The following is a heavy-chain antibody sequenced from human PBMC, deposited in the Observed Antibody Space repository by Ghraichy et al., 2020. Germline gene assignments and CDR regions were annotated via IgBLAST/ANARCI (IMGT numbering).Heavy chain of an antibody. CDR3: ARDNSRWSGYSAYGMDV. Sequence: SETLSLTCTVSGGSISSYYWSWIRQPPGKGLEWIGYIYYSGSTNYNPSLKSPVTISVDTSKNQFSLKLSSVTAADTAVYYCARDNSRWSGYSAYGMDVWGQGTTVTVSS. CDR1: GGSISSYY. J-gene: IGHJ6*02. V-gene: IGHV4-59*01. D-gene: IGHD3-3*01. CDR2: IYYSGST.